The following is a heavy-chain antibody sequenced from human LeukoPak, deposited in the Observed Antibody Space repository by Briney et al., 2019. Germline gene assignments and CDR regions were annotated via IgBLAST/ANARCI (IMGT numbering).Heavy chain of an antibody. J-gene: IGHJ4*02. Sequence: GASVKVSCKVSGYTLTELSMHWVRQAPGKGLEWMGGFDPEDGETIYAQKFQGRVTMTEDTSTDTAYMELSSLRSEDTAVYYCATVGFGWMITFGGAYLPGDYWGQGTLVTVSS. D-gene: IGHD3-16*01. CDR2: FDPEDGET. CDR3: ATVGFGWMITFGGAYLPGDY. CDR1: GYTLTELS. V-gene: IGHV1-24*01.